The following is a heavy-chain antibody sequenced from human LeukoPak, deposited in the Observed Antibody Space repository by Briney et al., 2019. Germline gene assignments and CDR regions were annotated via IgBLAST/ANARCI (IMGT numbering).Heavy chain of an antibody. CDR1: GYTFTGYY. CDR3: ARGGVGATTYVWFDP. J-gene: IGHJ5*02. Sequence: ASVKVSCKASGYTFTGYYMHWVRQAPGQGLEWMGWINPNSGGTNSAQKFQGRVTMTRDTSISTVYMELSSLRSEDTAVYYCARGGVGATTYVWFDPWGQGTLVTVSS. V-gene: IGHV1-2*02. CDR2: INPNSGGT. D-gene: IGHD1-26*01.